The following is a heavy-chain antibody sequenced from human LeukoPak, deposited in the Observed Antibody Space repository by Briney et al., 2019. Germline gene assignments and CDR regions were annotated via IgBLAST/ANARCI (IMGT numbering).Heavy chain of an antibody. J-gene: IGHJ4*02. Sequence: SETLSLICTVSGDSISSYYWSWIRQPAGRGLEWIGRIYTTGSTNYNPSLKSRITMSVDTSKNQFSLKLSSVTAADTAVYYCARSGSYSGPYVYWGQGTVVTVSS. CDR1: GDSISSYY. V-gene: IGHV4-4*07. CDR3: ARSGSYSGPYVY. D-gene: IGHD1-26*01. CDR2: IYTTGST.